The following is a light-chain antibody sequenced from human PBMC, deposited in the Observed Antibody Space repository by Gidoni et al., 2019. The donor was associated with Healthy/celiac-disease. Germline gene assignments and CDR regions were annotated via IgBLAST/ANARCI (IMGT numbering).Light chain of an antibody. CDR3: QQSYSTPQVT. CDR1: ESISSY. Sequence: DIQMTQSPSSLSASVGDRVTITSRASESISSYLNWYQQKPGKDPKHLLYDASRLQSAVPSSFSGSGAWTDVTLTIISLQPEDFATYYCQQSYSTPQVTFGQGTRLEIK. V-gene: IGKV1-39*01. CDR2: DAS. J-gene: IGKJ5*01.